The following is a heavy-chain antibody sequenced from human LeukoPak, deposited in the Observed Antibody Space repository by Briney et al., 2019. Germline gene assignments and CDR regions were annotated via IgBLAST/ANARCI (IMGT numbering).Heavy chain of an antibody. CDR2: IKQDGSEK. CDR3: AHLVGCSSTSCYAPYFDY. D-gene: IGHD2-2*01. J-gene: IGHJ4*02. Sequence: PGGSLRLSCAASGFTFSTYSMDWVRQAPGKGLEWVANIKQDGSEKYYVDSVKGRFTISRDNAKNSLYLQMNSLRAEDTAVYYCAHLVGCSSTSCYAPYFDYWGQGTLVTVSS. V-gene: IGHV3-7*01. CDR1: GFTFSTYS.